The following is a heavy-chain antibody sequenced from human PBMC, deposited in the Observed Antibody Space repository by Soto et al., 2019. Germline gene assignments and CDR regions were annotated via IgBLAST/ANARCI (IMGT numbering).Heavy chain of an antibody. Sequence: SQTLPLTCTVSGASISYGGFSLRWIRQSPGSGLEWICYISPVENTYFHPSFKSRLTMSIDRTRNQFSLKLSSVTAADMAVYYCARGGCCDSLDYWGQGVLVTVSS. CDR2: ISPVENT. V-gene: IGHV4-30-2*06. CDR1: GASISYGGFS. CDR3: ARGGCCDSLDY. J-gene: IGHJ4*02. D-gene: IGHD2-15*01.